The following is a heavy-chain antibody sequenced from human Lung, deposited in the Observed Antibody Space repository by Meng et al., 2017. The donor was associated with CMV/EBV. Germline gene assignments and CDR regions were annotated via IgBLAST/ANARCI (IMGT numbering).Heavy chain of an antibody. D-gene: IGHD3-3*01. Sequence: GESLKISCAASGFTFSSYSMDWVRQAPGKGLEWVSSISTTSTYIYYADSMKGRFTISRDNAKNLLFLQMNSLSVEDKGVYYCAGFGVAIGNGLDVWGQGTXVTVSS. CDR3: AGFGVAIGNGLDV. CDR2: ISTTSTYI. CDR1: GFTFSSYS. V-gene: IGHV3-21*01. J-gene: IGHJ6*02.